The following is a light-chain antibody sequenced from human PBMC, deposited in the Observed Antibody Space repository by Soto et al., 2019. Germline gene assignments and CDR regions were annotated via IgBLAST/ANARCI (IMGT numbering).Light chain of an antibody. CDR3: QPRSNWPRIP. V-gene: IGKV3D-7*01. CDR2: GTT. Sequence: EIVLTQSPVTLSLSPGERATLSCRASQTVSRMYLSWFQQKPGQAPRLLIYGTTTRATGIPVRFSGSGSGTDFPLTIRSLQPEDFAIYYCQPRSNWPRIPFGQRTRLEIK. CDR1: QTVSRMY. J-gene: IGKJ5*01.